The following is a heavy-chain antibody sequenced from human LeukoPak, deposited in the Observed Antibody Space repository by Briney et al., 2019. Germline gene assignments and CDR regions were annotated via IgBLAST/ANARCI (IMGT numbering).Heavy chain of an antibody. D-gene: IGHD3-3*01. CDR2: INPNSGGT. CDR3: ARGPRVLRFLEWLSNWFDP. Sequence: GASVKVSCKASGYTFTGYYMHWVRQAPGQGLEWMGWINPNSGGTNYAQKFQGWVTMTRDTSTSTVYMELSSLRSDDTAVYYCARGPRVLRFLEWLSNWFDPWGQGTLVTVSS. CDR1: GYTFTGYY. V-gene: IGHV1-2*04. J-gene: IGHJ5*02.